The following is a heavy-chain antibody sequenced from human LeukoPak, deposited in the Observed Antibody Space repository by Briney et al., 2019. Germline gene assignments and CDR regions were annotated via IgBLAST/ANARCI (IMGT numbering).Heavy chain of an antibody. CDR2: IYSGGST. CDR3: ARARAAGDY. V-gene: IGHV3-66*01. J-gene: IGHJ4*02. D-gene: IGHD3-10*01. CDR1: GFTVSSNY. Sequence: GGSLRLSCAASGFTVSSNYMSWVRQAPGEGLGWVSVIYSGGSTYYEESVKGRFTISRDNSKNTLYLQMNSLRAEDTAVYYCARARAAGDYWGQGTLVTVSS.